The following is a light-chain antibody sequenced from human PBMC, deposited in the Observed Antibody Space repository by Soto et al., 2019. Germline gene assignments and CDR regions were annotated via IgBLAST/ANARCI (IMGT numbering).Light chain of an antibody. V-gene: IGKV3-11*01. CDR3: QQRSNWL. CDR1: QSVSNY. CDR2: DAS. J-gene: IGKJ3*01. Sequence: SVFKHPPAALSLSPCERATRSCRASQSVSNYVAWYQQKPGQAPRLLIYDASNRATGIPARFSGSGSGTAFTLTLSTLEPDDFAVYYCQQRSNWLFGPGTKVDI.